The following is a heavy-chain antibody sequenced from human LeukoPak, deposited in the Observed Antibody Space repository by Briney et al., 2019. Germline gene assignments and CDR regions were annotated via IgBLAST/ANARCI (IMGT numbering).Heavy chain of an antibody. Sequence: KTSETLSLTCAVSGGSISSSNWWSWIRQPPGKGLEWIGYIYYSGSTYYNPSLKSRVTISVDTSKNQFSLRLSSVTAADTAVYYCARDSAGIGTVDYWGQGTLVTVSS. CDR2: IYYSGST. CDR3: ARDSAGIGTVDY. CDR1: GGSISSSNW. J-gene: IGHJ4*02. V-gene: IGHV4-30-4*01. D-gene: IGHD1-1*01.